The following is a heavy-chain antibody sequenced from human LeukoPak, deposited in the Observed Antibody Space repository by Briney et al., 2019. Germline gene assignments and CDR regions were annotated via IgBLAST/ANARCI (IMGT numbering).Heavy chain of an antibody. CDR2: ISGGTT. CDR3: SRGSGWLSVY. J-gene: IGHJ4*02. D-gene: IGHD6-19*01. CDR1: GFTFGDYL. V-gene: IGHV3-49*03. Sequence: GGSLRLSCTASGFTFGDYLMSWFRQAPGKGLEWIGFISGGTTEYAASVKGRFTISRDDSTSIAYLQVNSLTTEDTAVYYCSRGSGWLSVYWGQGTLVTVSS.